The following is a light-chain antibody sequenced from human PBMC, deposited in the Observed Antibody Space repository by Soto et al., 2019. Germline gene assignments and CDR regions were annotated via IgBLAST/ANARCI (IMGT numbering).Light chain of an antibody. CDR2: SDT. CDR3: QVWDSGSAHLV. V-gene: IGLV3-21*04. CDR1: NIGSKG. J-gene: IGLJ2*01. Sequence: SYELTQPPSVSVAPGKTASISCGGNNIGSKGVHWYQQKPGQAPVLVIYSDTDLPPVIPGRFSGSNSANLATLTISRVEAGDEADYYCQVWDSGSAHLVFGGGTKLTVL.